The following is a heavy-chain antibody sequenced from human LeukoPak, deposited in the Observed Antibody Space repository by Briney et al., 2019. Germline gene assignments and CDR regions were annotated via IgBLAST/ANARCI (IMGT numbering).Heavy chain of an antibody. J-gene: IGHJ4*02. CDR1: GFTLGGSA. V-gene: IGHV3-73*01. CDR2: IRSKANSYAT. D-gene: IGHD4-11*01. CDR3: TRGPGMTTVNS. Sequence: GGSLELSWAAPGFTLGGSAMPWVGRVSGKGLGGVGRIRSKANSYATAYAASVKGRFTISRDDSKNTAYLQMNSLKTEDTAVYYCTRGPGMTTVNSWGQGTLVTVSS.